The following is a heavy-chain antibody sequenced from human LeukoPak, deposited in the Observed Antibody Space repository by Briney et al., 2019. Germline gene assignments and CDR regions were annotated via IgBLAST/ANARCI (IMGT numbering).Heavy chain of an antibody. J-gene: IGHJ6*04. CDR2: INHSGST. D-gene: IGHD2-2*01. Sequence: PSETLSLTCAVYGGSFSGYYWSWIRQPPGKGLEWIGEINHSGSTNYNPSLKSRVTISVDPSKNQFSLKLSSVTAADTAVYYCARVIVVVPAATLDVWGKGTTVTVSS. CDR1: GGSFSGYY. V-gene: IGHV4-34*01. CDR3: ARVIVVVPAATLDV.